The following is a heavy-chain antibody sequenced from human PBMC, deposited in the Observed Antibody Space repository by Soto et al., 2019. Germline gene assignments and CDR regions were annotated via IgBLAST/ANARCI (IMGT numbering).Heavy chain of an antibody. CDR1: GGSISSGGYY. J-gene: IGHJ4*02. D-gene: IGHD5-18*01. V-gene: IGHV4-31*03. Sequence: QVQLQESGPGLVKPSQTLSLTCTVSGGSISSGGYYWSWIRQHPGKGLEWIGYIDYSGSTYYNPSLKSRVTISVDTSKNQVSLKLSSVTAADTAVYYCARSSYSYAPNPLLYWGQGTLVTVSS. CDR3: ARSSYSYAPNPLLY. CDR2: IDYSGST.